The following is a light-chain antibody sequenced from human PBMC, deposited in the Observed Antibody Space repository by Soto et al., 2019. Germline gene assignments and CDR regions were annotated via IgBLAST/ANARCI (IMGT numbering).Light chain of an antibody. V-gene: IGLV1-51*02. CDR2: ESD. J-gene: IGLJ2*01. Sequence: QSVLTQPPSVSAAPGQTVTISCSGSSSNIGNNYVSWYQQFPGTAPELLIYESDKRPSGIPDRFSGSKSGTSATLGITGLQTGDEADYYCGTWDSSLSAVVFGGGTKLTVL. CDR3: GTWDSSLSAVV. CDR1: SSNIGNNY.